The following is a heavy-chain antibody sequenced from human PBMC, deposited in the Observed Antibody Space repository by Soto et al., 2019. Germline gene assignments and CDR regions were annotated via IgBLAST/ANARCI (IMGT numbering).Heavy chain of an antibody. CDR2: IYYSGRT. CDR1: GGSISSGSYY. J-gene: IGHJ5*02. CDR3: ARGDFYNWFDP. V-gene: IGHV4-31*03. Sequence: PSETLSLTCPVSGGSISSGSYYWSWIRQHPGKGLERIGYIYYSGRTYYHPSLKSRVTISVDTSKNQFSLKLSSVTAADTAVYYCARGDFYNWFDPWGQGTLVTV.